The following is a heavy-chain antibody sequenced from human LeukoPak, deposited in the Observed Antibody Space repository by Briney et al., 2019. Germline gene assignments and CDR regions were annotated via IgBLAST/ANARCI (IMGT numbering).Heavy chain of an antibody. CDR1: GGSLNSFSHY. CDR2: IFSSGST. Sequence: SETLPLTCSVPGGSLNSFSHYWAWIRQPPGKGLEWIGCIFSSGSTYYNPSLQSRVTFSLDKSNNHFALKLTSLTAADTAVYYCARGLAHGGIANWFDPWGQGTLVTVSS. D-gene: IGHD2-21*01. V-gene: IGHV4-39*06. CDR3: ARGLAHGGIANWFDP. J-gene: IGHJ5*02.